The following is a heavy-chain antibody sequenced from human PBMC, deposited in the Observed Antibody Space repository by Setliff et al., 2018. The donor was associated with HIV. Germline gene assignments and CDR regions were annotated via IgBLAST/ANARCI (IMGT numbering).Heavy chain of an antibody. Sequence: SETLSLTCTVYGASISNSNSYWGWIRQPPGKRLEWLGSIYSSGSPSYNPSLSSRLTISVDTSKNQFSLKLSSVTATDTAVYYCARHAIVDTAGRGFDYWGQGTLVTVSS. CDR3: ARHAIVDTAGRGFDY. J-gene: IGHJ4*02. D-gene: IGHD5-18*01. CDR2: IYSSGSP. CDR1: GASISNSNSY. V-gene: IGHV4-39*01.